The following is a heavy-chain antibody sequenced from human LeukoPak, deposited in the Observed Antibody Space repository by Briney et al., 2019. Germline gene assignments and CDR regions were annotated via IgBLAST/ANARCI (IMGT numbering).Heavy chain of an antibody. D-gene: IGHD5-24*01. V-gene: IGHV4-31*03. CDR1: GDSISSGGYY. Sequence: SETLSLTCTVSGDSISSGGYYWSWIRQHPGKGLEWIGYIYYSGSTYYNPSLKSRATISADTSKKQFSLKLSSVTAADTAVYYCARGRTQLPFDYWGQGTLVTVSS. CDR3: ARGRTQLPFDY. CDR2: IYYSGST. J-gene: IGHJ4*02.